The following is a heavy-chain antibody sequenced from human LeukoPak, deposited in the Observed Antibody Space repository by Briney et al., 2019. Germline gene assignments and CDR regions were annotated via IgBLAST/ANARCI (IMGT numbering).Heavy chain of an antibody. Sequence: SVTLSLTCAVYGGSFSGYYWSWIRQPPGKGLEWIGEINHSGSTNYNPSLKSRVTISVDTSKNQFSLKLSSVTAADTAVYYCARGRIAVAGTAVYYYYYGMDVWGQGTTVTVSS. CDR1: GGSFSGYY. D-gene: IGHD6-19*01. V-gene: IGHV4-34*01. CDR2: INHSGST. J-gene: IGHJ6*02. CDR3: ARGRIAVAGTAVYYYYYGMDV.